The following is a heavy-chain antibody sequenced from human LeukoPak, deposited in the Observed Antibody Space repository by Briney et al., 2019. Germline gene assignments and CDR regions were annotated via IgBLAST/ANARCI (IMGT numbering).Heavy chain of an antibody. CDR3: ARGLSCSGNTCYAAHFDS. CDR2: ISAYNGNT. J-gene: IGHJ4*02. CDR1: GYTFTSYG. D-gene: IGHD2-15*01. V-gene: IGHV1-18*01. Sequence: ASVKVSCNASGYTFTSYGISWVRQAPGQGLEWMGWISAYNGNTNYAQKLQGRVTMTTDTSTSTAYMELRSLRSDDTAVYYCARGLSCSGNTCYAAHFDSWGQGTLVTVSS.